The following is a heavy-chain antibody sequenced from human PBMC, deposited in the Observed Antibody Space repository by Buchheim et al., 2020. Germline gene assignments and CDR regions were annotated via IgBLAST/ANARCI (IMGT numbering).Heavy chain of an antibody. CDR2: IYYSGST. CDR1: GGSISSSSYY. J-gene: IGHJ6*02. CDR3: ARRKIPTGPTTKTVYGMDV. V-gene: IGHV4-39*01. D-gene: IGHD4-11*01. Sequence: QLQLQESGPGLVKPSETLSLTCTVSGGSISSSSYYWGWIRQPPGKGLEWIGSIYYSGSTYYNPSLKSRVTISVDTSTNQLSLKLSSVTAADTAVYYCARRKIPTGPTTKTVYGMDVWGQGTT.